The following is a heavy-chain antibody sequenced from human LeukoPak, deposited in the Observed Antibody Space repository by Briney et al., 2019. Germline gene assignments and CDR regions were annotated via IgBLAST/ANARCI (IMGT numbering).Heavy chain of an antibody. CDR2: IKQDGSEK. CDR1: GFTFSSYG. Sequence: GGSLRLSCAASGFTFSSYGMSWVRQAPGKGLEWVANIKQDGSEKYYVDSVKGRFTISRDNAKNSLYLQMNSLRAEDAAVYYCARRRVAVAGWNYYYYMDVWGKGTTVTVSS. D-gene: IGHD6-19*01. V-gene: IGHV3-7*01. CDR3: ARRRVAVAGWNYYYYMDV. J-gene: IGHJ6*03.